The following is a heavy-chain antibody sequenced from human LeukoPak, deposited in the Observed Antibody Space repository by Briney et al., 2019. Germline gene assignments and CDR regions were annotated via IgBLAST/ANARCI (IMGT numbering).Heavy chain of an antibody. CDR3: ARPIYSSSSAAFDI. CDR2: IYYSGST. D-gene: IGHD6-6*01. Sequence: PSETLSLTCAVSGGSISSYYWSWIRQPPGKGLEWIGYIYYSGSTNYNPSLKSRVTISVDTSKSQFSLKLSSVTAADTAVYYCARPIYSSSSAAFDIWGQGTMVTVSS. J-gene: IGHJ3*02. CDR1: GGSISSYY. V-gene: IGHV4-59*01.